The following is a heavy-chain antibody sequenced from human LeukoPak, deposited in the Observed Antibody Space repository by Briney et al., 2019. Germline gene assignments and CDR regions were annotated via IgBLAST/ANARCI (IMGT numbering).Heavy chain of an antibody. CDR1: GYSFTAYY. V-gene: IGHV1-2*02. D-gene: IGHD5-18*01. J-gene: IGHJ3*02. CDR3: ARAIQHMNAFDI. CDR2: INPNSGGT. Sequence: GSSVTVSCMASGYSFTAYYMHWVRQAPGQGREWMGWINPNSGGTNYAQKFQGRVTMTRDTSITTAYMELSSLRSDDTAVYYCARAIQHMNAFDIWGQGTMVTVSS.